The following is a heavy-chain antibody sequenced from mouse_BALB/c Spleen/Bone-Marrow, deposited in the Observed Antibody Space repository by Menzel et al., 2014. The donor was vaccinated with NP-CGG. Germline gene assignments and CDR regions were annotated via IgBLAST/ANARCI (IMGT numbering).Heavy chain of an antibody. CDR2: IDTSDSYT. J-gene: IGHJ3*01. D-gene: IGHD2-14*01. V-gene: IGHV1-69*01. CDR3: ARSDYRYDPFAY. Sequence: VQLQESGAELVMPGASVKMSCKASGHTFTDYWMHWVKQRPGQGLEWIGAIDTSDSYTSYNQKFKGKATLTVDEPSSTAYMQLSSLTSEDSAVYYCARSDYRYDPFAYWGQGTLVTVSA. CDR1: GHTFTDYW.